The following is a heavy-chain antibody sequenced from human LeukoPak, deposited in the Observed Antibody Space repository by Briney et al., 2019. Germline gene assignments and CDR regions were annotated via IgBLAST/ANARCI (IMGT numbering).Heavy chain of an antibody. V-gene: IGHV3-74*01. Sequence: GGSLRLSCAASGFTFSSYSMNWVRQAPGKGLVWVSRIKSDGSSTSYADSVKGRFTISRDNAKNTLYLQMNSLRAEDTAVYYCAREAGTAFDPWGQGTLVTVSS. D-gene: IGHD1-7*01. CDR3: AREAGTAFDP. CDR1: GFTFSSYS. J-gene: IGHJ5*02. CDR2: IKSDGSST.